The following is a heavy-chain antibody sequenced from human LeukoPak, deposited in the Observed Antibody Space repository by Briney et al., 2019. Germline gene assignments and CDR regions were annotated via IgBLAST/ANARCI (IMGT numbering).Heavy chain of an antibody. CDR2: IWYDGSNK. CDR1: GSTFSSYG. D-gene: IGHD3-22*01. Sequence: GRSLRLSCAASGSTFSSYGMHWVRQAPGKGLEWVAVIWYDGSNKYYADSVKGRFTISRDNSKNTLYLQMNSLRAEDTAVYYCARYDSSGYKNWFDPWGQGTLVTVSS. CDR3: ARYDSSGYKNWFDP. J-gene: IGHJ5*02. V-gene: IGHV3-33*01.